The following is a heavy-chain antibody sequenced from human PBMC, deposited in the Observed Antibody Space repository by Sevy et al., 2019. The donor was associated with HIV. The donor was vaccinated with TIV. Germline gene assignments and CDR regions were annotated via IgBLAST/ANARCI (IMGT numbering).Heavy chain of an antibody. V-gene: IGHV3-48*03. D-gene: IGHD4-17*01. CDR2: ISNSGSSV. CDR1: GFSFSSYE. J-gene: IGHJ4*02. Sequence: GGSLRLSCAASGFSFSSYEMNWVRQAPGKGLEWRSYISNSGSSVYYSDSVRGRFTISRDNARNSLYLQMNSLRAEDTAVYYCARDLPPSATTVAHFDCWGQGTLVTVSS. CDR3: ARDLPPSATTVAHFDC.